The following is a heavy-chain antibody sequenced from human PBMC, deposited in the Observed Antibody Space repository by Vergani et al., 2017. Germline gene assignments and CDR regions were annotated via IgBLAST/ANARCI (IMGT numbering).Heavy chain of an antibody. Sequence: VQLVESGGGVVQRGGSLRLSCAASSFSVSSHYMTWVRQAPGKGLEWVSTINIGGRTSYADAVKGRLTLTRDDSKNTLHLQMNSLRPEDTAVDYCARGMTTETTDLDGFDIWGQGTMVSVSS. CDR1: SFSVSSHY. CDR3: ARGMTTETTDLDGFDI. D-gene: IGHD4-17*01. V-gene: IGHV3-66*02. CDR2: INIGGRT. J-gene: IGHJ3*02.